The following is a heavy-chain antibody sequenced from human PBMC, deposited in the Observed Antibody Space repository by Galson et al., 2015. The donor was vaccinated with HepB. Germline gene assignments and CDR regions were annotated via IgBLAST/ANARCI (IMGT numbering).Heavy chain of an antibody. J-gene: IGHJ6*02. CDR1: GYTFNTYI. V-gene: IGHV1-3*01. D-gene: IGHD5-18*01. Sequence: SVKVSCKASGYTFNTYIIHWVRQVPGQRLEWMGWANAANGKTKYSQNFQGRVTMTRNTSANTAYMELSSLRSEDMGVYYCAREGKQLWLAPRDGLDVWGQGTTVTVSS. CDR2: ANAANGKT. CDR3: AREGKQLWLAPRDGLDV.